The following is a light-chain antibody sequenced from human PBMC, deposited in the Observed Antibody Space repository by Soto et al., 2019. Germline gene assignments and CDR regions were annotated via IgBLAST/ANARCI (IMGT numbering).Light chain of an antibody. CDR2: EGS. CDR3: CSYAGSSTFPYV. CDR1: SSDVGSYNL. J-gene: IGLJ1*01. V-gene: IGLV2-23*03. Sequence: QSALTQPASVSGSPGQSITISCTGTSSDVGSYNLVSWYQQHPGKAPKLMIYEGSKRPSGVSHRFSGSKSGNTASLTISGLHAEDEADYYCCSYAGSSTFPYVFGTGTKVTVL.